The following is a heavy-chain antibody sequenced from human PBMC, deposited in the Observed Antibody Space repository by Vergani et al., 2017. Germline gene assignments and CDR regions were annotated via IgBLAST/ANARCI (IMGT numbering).Heavy chain of an antibody. V-gene: IGHV3-30-3*01. J-gene: IGHJ5*02. CDR2: ISYDGSNK. CDR3: ARGASGGSCYSYCGGFDP. D-gene: IGHD2-15*01. Sequence: QVQLVESGGGVVQPGRSLRLSCAASGFTFSSYAMHWVRQAPGKGLEWVAVISYDGSNKYYADSVKGRFTISRDNSKNTLYLQMNSLRAEDTAVYYCARGASGGSCYSYCGGFDPWGQGTLVTVSS. CDR1: GFTFSSYA.